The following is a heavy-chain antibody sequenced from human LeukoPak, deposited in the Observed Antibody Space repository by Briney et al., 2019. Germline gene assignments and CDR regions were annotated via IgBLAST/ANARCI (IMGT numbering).Heavy chain of an antibody. CDR1: GLTFSDHG. CDR3: ARARGLYGRGYYALDV. V-gene: IGHV3-30*03. Sequence: PGGSLRLSCAASGLTFSDHGMHWVRQAPGKGLEWVALISYDGGNNYYADSVKGRFTISRDNSKNTLYLQMDSLRADDTSMYYCARARGLYGRGYYALDVWGQETTVTVSS. J-gene: IGHJ6*02. CDR2: ISYDGGNN. D-gene: IGHD2-8*01.